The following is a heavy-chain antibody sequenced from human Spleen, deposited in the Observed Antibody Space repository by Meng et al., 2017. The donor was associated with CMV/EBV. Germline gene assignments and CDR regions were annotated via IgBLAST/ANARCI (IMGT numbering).Heavy chain of an antibody. CDR3: ARDELRLGQFNAFDI. Sequence: SETLSLTCALSGDSVSSNSAAWNWIRQSPSRGLEWLGRTYYRSKWYNDYAVSVKSRIIINADTSKNQFSLQLNSVTPEDTAVYYCARDELRLGQFNAFDIWGQGTMVTVSS. V-gene: IGHV6-1*01. CDR2: TYYRSKWYN. D-gene: IGHD3-16*01. CDR1: GDSVSSNSAA. J-gene: IGHJ3*02.